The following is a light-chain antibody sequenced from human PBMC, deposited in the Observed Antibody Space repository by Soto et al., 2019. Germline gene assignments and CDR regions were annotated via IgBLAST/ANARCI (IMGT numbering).Light chain of an antibody. Sequence: DIQMTQSPSSLSASVGDRVTITCRARQSTSSYLNWYQHKPGKAPDLLIYDASNLQSGVPSRFSGTGSGTDFTLTISSLQPEDFATYFCQQSYSIPPAFGQGTKLEI. CDR2: DAS. V-gene: IGKV1-39*01. CDR3: QQSYSIPPA. CDR1: QSTSSY. J-gene: IGKJ2*01.